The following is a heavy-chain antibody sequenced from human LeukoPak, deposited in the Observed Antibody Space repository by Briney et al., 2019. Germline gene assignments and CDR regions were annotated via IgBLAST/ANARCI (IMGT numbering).Heavy chain of an antibody. D-gene: IGHD3-22*01. CDR2: IRSKAYGGTT. V-gene: IGHV3-49*04. Sequence: PGRSLRLSCTASGFTFGDYAMSWVRQAPGKGLEWVGFIRSKAYGGTTEYAASVKGRFTISRDDSKSIAYQQMNSLKTEDTAVYYCTREGAGSQYYDSSGYYGAVWGQGTTVTVSS. CDR3: TREGAGSQYYDSSGYYGAV. J-gene: IGHJ6*02. CDR1: GFTFGDYA.